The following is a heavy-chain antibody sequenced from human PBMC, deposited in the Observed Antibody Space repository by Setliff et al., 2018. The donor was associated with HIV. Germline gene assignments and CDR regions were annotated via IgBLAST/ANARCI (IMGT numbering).Heavy chain of an antibody. Sequence: KPSETLSLTCAVYGGSFSGYYWSWIRQPPGKGLEWIGEINHSGSTNYNPSLKSRVTISVDTSKNQFSLKLSSVTAADTAVYYCARSVSSSWYDYWGQGTLVTVSS. CDR1: GGSFSGYY. V-gene: IGHV4-34*01. CDR2: INHSGST. J-gene: IGHJ4*02. CDR3: ARSVSSSWYDY. D-gene: IGHD6-13*01.